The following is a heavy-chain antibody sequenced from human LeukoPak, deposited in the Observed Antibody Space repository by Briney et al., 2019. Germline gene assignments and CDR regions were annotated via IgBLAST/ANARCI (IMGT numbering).Heavy chain of an antibody. D-gene: IGHD3-10*01. CDR3: ARVPFSGYYGSGSYSDAFDI. V-gene: IGHV4-59*01. CDR1: GGSISSYY. J-gene: IGHJ3*02. CDR2: IYYSGTT. Sequence: SSETLSLTCTVSGGSISSYYWNWIRQPPGKGLEWIGYIYYSGTTNYNPSLKSRVTISVDTSKNQFSLKLSSVTAADTAVYYCARVPFSGYYGSGSYSDAFDIWGQGTMVTVSS.